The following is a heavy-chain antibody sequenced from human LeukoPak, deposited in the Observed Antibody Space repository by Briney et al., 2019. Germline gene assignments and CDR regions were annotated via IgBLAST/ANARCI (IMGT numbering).Heavy chain of an antibody. Sequence: PSGTLSLTCGVPGGSISTTNWWTWVRQPPGEGLEWIGEVHLSGRTHYNPSLESRVTMSVDMSENHTSLRLTSVTAADTAVYYCAREGGPYRPLDYSGQGTLVTVSS. CDR1: GGSISTTNW. V-gene: IGHV4-4*02. CDR2: VHLSGRT. J-gene: IGHJ4*02. CDR3: AREGGPYRPLDY.